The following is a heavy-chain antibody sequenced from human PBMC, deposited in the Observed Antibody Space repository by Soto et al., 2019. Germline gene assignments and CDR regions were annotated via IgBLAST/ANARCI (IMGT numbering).Heavy chain of an antibody. CDR1: SGPISSGNW. V-gene: IGHV4-4*02. Sequence: SETLSLTCTVSSGPISSGNWWSWVRQTPGRGLEWIGEIDHSGRTNYNPSLESRLTISVDNSKNQFSLKLTSVTAADTAVYYCASLNLIRGASWGYWGQGTPVTVSS. D-gene: IGHD3-10*01. CDR2: IDHSGRT. CDR3: ASLNLIRGASWGY. J-gene: IGHJ4*02.